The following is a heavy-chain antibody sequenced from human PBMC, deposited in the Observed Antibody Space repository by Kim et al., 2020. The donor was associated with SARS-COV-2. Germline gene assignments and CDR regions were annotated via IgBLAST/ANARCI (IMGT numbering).Heavy chain of an antibody. V-gene: IGHV3-48*02. J-gene: IGHJ4*02. CDR3: ARVSGYYDRSGYYY. D-gene: IGHD3-22*01. CDR1: GFTFSSYS. Sequence: GSLRLSCAASGFTFSSYSMNWVRQAPGKGLGWGSYISSSSSTIYYADSGKGRFTISRDNAKNSLDLQMNSLRDEDTAVYYCARVSGYYDRSGYYYLGQG. CDR2: ISSSSSTI.